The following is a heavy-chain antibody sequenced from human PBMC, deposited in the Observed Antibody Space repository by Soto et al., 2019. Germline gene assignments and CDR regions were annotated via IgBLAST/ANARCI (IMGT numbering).Heavy chain of an antibody. CDR3: ARHNYGSGSTYFDY. CDR2: IYYSGST. D-gene: IGHD3-10*01. CDR1: GGSISSSGCY. V-gene: IGHV4-61*05. J-gene: IGHJ4*02. Sequence: SETLSLTCTVSGGSISSSGCYWGWIRQPPGKGLEWIGYIYYSGSTNYNPSLKSRVTISVDTSKNQFSLKLNSMTAADTAVYYCARHNYGSGSTYFDYWGQGTPVTVSS.